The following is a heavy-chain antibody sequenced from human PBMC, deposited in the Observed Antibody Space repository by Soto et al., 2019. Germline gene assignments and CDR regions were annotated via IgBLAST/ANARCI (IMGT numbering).Heavy chain of an antibody. CDR1: GGTFSSYA. D-gene: IGHD1-26*01. CDR2: IIPIFGTT. CDR3: ATQASGWFDP. V-gene: IGHV1-69*05. J-gene: IGHJ5*02. Sequence: SVKVSCKASGGTFSSYAISWVRQAPGQGLEWMGIIIPIFGTTNYAQKFQGRVTITRDKSTSTVYMELSSLRFEDTAVYYCATQASGWFDPWGQGTLVTVSS.